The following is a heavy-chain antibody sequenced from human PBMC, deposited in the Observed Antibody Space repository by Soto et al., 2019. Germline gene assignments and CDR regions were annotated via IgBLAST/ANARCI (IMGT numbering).Heavy chain of an antibody. D-gene: IGHD2-2*01. CDR1: GFTFSSYS. J-gene: IGHJ4*02. Sequence: GGSLRLSCAASGFTFSSYSMNWARQAPGKGLEWVSSISSSSSYIYYADSVKGRFTISRDNAKNSLYLQMNSLRAEDTAVYYCASIVVVPAADRPDYWGQGTLVTVSS. V-gene: IGHV3-21*01. CDR2: ISSSSSYI. CDR3: ASIVVVPAADRPDY.